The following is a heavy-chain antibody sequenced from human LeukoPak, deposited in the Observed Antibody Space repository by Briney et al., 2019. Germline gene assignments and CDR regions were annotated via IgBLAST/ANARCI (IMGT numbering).Heavy chain of an antibody. V-gene: IGHV4-4*07. CDR1: GDSISSYY. J-gene: IGHJ4*02. D-gene: IGHD1-26*01. CDR3: AREGGSYRSFDY. Sequence: KPSETLSLTCTVSGDSISSYYWSWIRQPAGKGLEWIGRMYSSGTTHYSPSLKSRITMSVDTSKNQFSLRLSSVTAADTAVYYCAREGGSYRSFDYWGQGTLDTVSS. CDR2: MYSSGTT.